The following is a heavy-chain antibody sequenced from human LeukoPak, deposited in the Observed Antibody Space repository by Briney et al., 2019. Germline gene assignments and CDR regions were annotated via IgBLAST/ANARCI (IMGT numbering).Heavy chain of an antibody. J-gene: IGHJ4*02. CDR2: IWYDGSNK. D-gene: IGHD3-22*01. Sequence: GGSLRLSCAASGFTFSSYGMHWVRQAPGKGLEWVAVIWYDGSNKCYADSVKGRFTISRDNSKNTLYLQMNSLRAEDTAVYYCARDSPDDYYDSSGYYRLDYWGQGTLVTVSS. CDR3: ARDSPDDYYDSSGYYRLDY. CDR1: GFTFSSYG. V-gene: IGHV3-33*01.